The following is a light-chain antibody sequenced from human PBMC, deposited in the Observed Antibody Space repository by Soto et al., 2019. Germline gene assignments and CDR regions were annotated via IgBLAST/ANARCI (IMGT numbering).Light chain of an antibody. Sequence: DIQMTQSPSSLSASVGDRVTITCRASQSISTWLAWFQQRPGKAPKLLIYRASSLESGAPSRFRGTGSGREFTLTISSLQPDDFATFYCQHYDSRFPWTFGQGTKVDIK. CDR2: RAS. J-gene: IGKJ1*01. CDR1: QSISTW. CDR3: QHYDSRFPWT. V-gene: IGKV1-5*03.